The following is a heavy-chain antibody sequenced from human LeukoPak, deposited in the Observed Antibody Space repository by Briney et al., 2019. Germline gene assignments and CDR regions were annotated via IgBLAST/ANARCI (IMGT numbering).Heavy chain of an antibody. CDR2: IYNGGTT. CDR3: ARVINRGYGSGLDY. V-gene: IGHV3-53*01. Sequence: GGSLRLSCAASGFTVSSNYMSWVRQAPGKGPEGVSVIYNGGTTYYADSVKGRFTTSRHNSENTLNLQMNSLRAEDTAVYYCARVINRGYGSGLDYWGQGALVTVSS. CDR1: GFTVSSNY. D-gene: IGHD3-10*01. J-gene: IGHJ4*02.